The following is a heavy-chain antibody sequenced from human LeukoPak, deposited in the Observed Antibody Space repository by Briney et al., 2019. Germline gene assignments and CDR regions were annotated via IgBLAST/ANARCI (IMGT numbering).Heavy chain of an antibody. D-gene: IGHD6-6*01. Sequence: MPGGSLRLSCAASGFTFSSYSMNWVRQAPGKGLEWVSSISSRSRYLYYADSVKGRITISRDNAKNSLYLQMNSLRAEDTAVYYCARDLSARSDVLLGPYYFDYWGQGTVVTVSS. CDR1: GFTFSSYS. J-gene: IGHJ4*02. CDR2: ISSRSRYL. V-gene: IGHV3-21*01. CDR3: ARDLSARSDVLLGPYYFDY.